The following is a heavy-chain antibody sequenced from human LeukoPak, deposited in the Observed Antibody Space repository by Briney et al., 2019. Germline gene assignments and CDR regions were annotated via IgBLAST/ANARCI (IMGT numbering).Heavy chain of an antibody. J-gene: IGHJ6*02. CDR1: GYTFTTYD. CDR3: ARDRDGYTDHYYYYYGMDV. D-gene: IGHD5-24*01. CDR2: MDPNSGNT. V-gene: IGHV1-8*01. Sequence: GASVKVSCKASGYTFTTYDINWVRQATGQGLEWMGWMDPNSGNTGYAQKFQGRVTMTRDTSTSTVYMELSSLRSEDTAVYYCARDRDGYTDHYYYYYGMDVWGQGTTVTVSS.